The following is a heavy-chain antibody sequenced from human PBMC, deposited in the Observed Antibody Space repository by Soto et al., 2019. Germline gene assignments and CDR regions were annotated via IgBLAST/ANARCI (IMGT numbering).Heavy chain of an antibody. CDR2: INWDDDK. Sequence: QITLKESGPTLVKPTQTLTLTCTFSGFSLSTSGVGVGWVRQPPGKALEWLALINWDDDKRYSPSLQSRLTITKDTSTHQVVLTKTNMDPVDTAAYYCAHTFLSGDDWYLDLWGRGTLVTVSS. J-gene: IGHJ2*01. V-gene: IGHV2-5*02. CDR1: GFSLSTSGVG. CDR3: AHTFLSGDDWYLDL.